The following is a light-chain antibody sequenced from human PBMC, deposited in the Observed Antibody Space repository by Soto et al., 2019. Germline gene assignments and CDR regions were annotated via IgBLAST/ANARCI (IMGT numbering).Light chain of an antibody. CDR2: EVS. Sequence: QSVLTQPPSASGSPGQSVTISCTGTSSDVGGYNYVSWYQQHPGKAPKLMTYEVSKRPSGVPDRFSGSKSGNTASLTVSGLQAEDEADYYCSSYAGSTYDFGTGTKVTVL. J-gene: IGLJ1*01. V-gene: IGLV2-8*01. CDR3: SSYAGSTYD. CDR1: SSDVGGYNY.